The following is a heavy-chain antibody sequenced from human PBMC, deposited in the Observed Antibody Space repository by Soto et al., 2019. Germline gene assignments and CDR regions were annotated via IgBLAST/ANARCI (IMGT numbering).Heavy chain of an antibody. CDR2: ISGSGGST. CDR1: GFTFSSYA. J-gene: IGHJ4*02. Sequence: EVQLLESGGGLVQPGGSLRLSCAASGFTFSSYAMNWVRQGPGKGLEWVSGISGSGGSTYYADSVKGRFTISRDNSTNTLYLQMNSLRAEDTAVYYCASRSSGWYFDYWGQGTLVTVSS. V-gene: IGHV3-23*01. CDR3: ASRSSGWYFDY. D-gene: IGHD6-19*01.